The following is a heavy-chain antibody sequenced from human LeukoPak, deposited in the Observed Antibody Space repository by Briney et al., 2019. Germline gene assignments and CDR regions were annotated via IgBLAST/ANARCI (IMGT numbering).Heavy chain of an antibody. J-gene: IGHJ4*02. Sequence: GGSPRLSCATSGFNFNDAWMSWVRQAPGGGLEWVGRLKSKGGGETADYGAAVKGRVTISRDDSKSTLYLQMNSLKNEDTAVYFCSWELDVSFGRRLESWGQGTQVTVAS. D-gene: IGHD1-1*01. CDR2: LKSKGGGETA. CDR3: SWELDVSFGRRLES. CDR1: GFNFNDAW. V-gene: IGHV3-15*01.